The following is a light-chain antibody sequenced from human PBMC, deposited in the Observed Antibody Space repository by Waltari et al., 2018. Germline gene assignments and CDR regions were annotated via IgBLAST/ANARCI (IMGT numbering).Light chain of an antibody. CDR2: TNN. Sequence: QSVPTQTPSVSGTPGQRITISCSGNTSNIGSNSVHWYRQLPESAPKLLIYTNNQRLSGVPDRCSGSKSGTSASLDISGLRSEDEADYFCAAWDDRLNGVIFGGGTKLTVL. CDR3: AAWDDRLNGVI. CDR1: TSNIGSNS. V-gene: IGLV1-44*01. J-gene: IGLJ2*01.